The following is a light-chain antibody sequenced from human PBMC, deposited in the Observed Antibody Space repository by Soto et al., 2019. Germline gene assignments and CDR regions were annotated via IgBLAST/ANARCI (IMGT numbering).Light chain of an antibody. CDR2: DVS. J-gene: IGLJ1*01. CDR3: SSYTSSSTYV. Sequence: QSALTQPASVSGSPGQSIPISCTGTSSDVGGYNYVSWYQQHPGKAPKLIVYDVSNRPSGVSNRFSGSKSGNTASLTISGLQAEDEADYYCSSYTSSSTYVFGTGTKVTVL. V-gene: IGLV2-14*01. CDR1: SSDVGGYNY.